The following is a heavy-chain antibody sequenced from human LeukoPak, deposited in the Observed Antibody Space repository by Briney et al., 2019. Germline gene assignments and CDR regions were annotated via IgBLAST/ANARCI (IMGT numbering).Heavy chain of an antibody. CDR1: GFTFSSYS. Sequence: GGSLRLSCAASGFTFSSYSMNWVRQAPGKGLEWVSSISSSSSYIYYADSVKGRFTISRDSAKNSLYLQMNSLRAEDTAVYYCARGPAYCGGDCSNEPFDYWGQGTLVTVSS. CDR2: ISSSSSYI. CDR3: ARGPAYCGGDCSNEPFDY. V-gene: IGHV3-21*01. J-gene: IGHJ4*02. D-gene: IGHD2-21*01.